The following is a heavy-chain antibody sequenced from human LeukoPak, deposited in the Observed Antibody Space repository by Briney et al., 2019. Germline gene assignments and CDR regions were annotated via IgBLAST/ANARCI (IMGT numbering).Heavy chain of an antibody. CDR3: AKYSQQLVPTYYYYYMDV. V-gene: IGHV3-48*03. CDR1: GFTFSSYE. CDR2: ISSNDNTI. J-gene: IGHJ6*03. Sequence: PGGSLRLSCAASGFTFSSYEMNWVRQAPGKGLEWVSYISSNDNTIYYAGSVKGRFTISRDNAKNSLYLQMNSLRAEDTAVYYCAKYSQQLVPTYYYYYMDVWGKGTTVTISS. D-gene: IGHD6-13*01.